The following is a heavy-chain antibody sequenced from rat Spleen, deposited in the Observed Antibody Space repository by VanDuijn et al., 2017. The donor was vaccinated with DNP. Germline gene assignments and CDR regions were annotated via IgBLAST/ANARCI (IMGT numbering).Heavy chain of an antibody. Sequence: EVQLVESGGGLVQSGRSLKLSCAASGFTFSDHNMAWVRQVPKKGLEWVASSSYDGSRVHYRDSVKGRFIISRDNAKNTLDLQMTSLRSEDTATYYCARAPYWELGAMDAWGQGTSVTVSS. CDR3: ARAPYWELGAMDA. CDR2: SSYDGSRV. J-gene: IGHJ4*01. CDR1: GFTFSDHN. D-gene: IGHD5-1*01. V-gene: IGHV5-7*01.